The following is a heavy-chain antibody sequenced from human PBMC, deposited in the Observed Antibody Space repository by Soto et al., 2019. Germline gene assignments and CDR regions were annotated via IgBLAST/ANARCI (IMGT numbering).Heavy chain of an antibody. J-gene: IGHJ6*02. Sequence: PGGSLRLSCAASGFTFDDYAMHWVRQAPGKGLEWVSGISWNSGRIGYADSAKGRFTISRDNAKNSLYLQMNSLRAEDTALYYCAKDIWNWNDPYYYYYGMGVWGQGTTVTVSS. CDR3: AKDIWNWNDPYYYYYGMGV. D-gene: IGHD1-1*01. CDR1: GFTFDDYA. CDR2: ISWNSGRI. V-gene: IGHV3-9*01.